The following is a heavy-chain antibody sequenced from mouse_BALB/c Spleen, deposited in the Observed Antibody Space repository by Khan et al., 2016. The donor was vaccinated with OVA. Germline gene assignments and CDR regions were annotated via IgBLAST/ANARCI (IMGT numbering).Heavy chain of an antibody. CDR3: ARRTTAYAMDY. D-gene: IGHD1-2*01. CDR1: GYTFTSNT. J-gene: IGHJ4*01. V-gene: IGHV1-4*01. Sequence: QVQLKQSGAEPARPGASVKMSCTASGYTFTSNTMHWVKQRPGPGLEWIGYINPRSGYTNYNQKFNDKATLTADKSSSTAYMQLSSLTSEDSAVDYCARRTTAYAMDYWGQGTSVTVSS. CDR2: INPRSGYT.